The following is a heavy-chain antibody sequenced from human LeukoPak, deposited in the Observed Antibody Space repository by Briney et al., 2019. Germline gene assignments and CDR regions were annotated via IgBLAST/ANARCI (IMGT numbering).Heavy chain of an antibody. J-gene: IGHJ5*02. Sequence: ASVKVSCKASGFTFSSHYMHWVRQAPGQGLEWMGLINPSGDGTIYEQKFQGRVTVTRDTSTSTVYMDLSSLTSEDTAVYYCARDVSGPNYWWLDPWGQGTLVTVRS. D-gene: IGHD2-8*02. CDR3: ARDVSGPNYWWLDP. V-gene: IGHV1-46*01. CDR1: GFTFSSHY. CDR2: INPSGDGT.